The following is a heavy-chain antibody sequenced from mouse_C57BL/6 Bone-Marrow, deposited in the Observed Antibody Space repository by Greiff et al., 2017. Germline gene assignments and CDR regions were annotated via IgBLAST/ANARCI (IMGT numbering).Heavy chain of an antibody. CDR1: GYTFTDYY. D-gene: IGHD1-1*01. CDR3: ASTTVVATYYFDY. V-gene: IGHV1-75*01. CDR2: IFPGSGST. J-gene: IGHJ2*01. Sequence: QVQLQQSGPELVKPGASVKISCKASGYTFTDYYINWVKQRPGQGLEWIGWIFPGSGSTYYNEKFKGKATLTVDKSSSTAYMLLSSLTSEDSAVYFGASTTVVATYYFDYWGQGTTLTVSS.